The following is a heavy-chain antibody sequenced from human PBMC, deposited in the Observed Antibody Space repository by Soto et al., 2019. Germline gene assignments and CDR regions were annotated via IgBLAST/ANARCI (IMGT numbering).Heavy chain of an antibody. Sequence: EVQLVESGGGLVKPGGSLRLSCAASGFTFSSYSMNWVRQAPGKGLEWVSSISSSSSYIYYADSVKGRFTISRDNVKNSLYLQMNSRRTEDTAVYYCARGSRYGWGSYYYYYYYGMEVWGQGTTVTVSS. J-gene: IGHJ6*02. CDR2: ISSSSSYI. CDR3: ARGSRYGWGSYYYYYYYGMEV. V-gene: IGHV3-21*01. CDR1: GFTFSSYS. D-gene: IGHD3-10*01.